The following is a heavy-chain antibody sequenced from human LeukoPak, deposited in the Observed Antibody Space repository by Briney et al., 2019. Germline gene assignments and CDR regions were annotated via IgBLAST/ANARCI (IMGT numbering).Heavy chain of an antibody. CDR3: ARDSVDGSGTYYNDSPDY. D-gene: IGHD3-10*01. V-gene: IGHV1-18*01. CDR1: GYTFTSYG. J-gene: IGHJ4*02. CDR2: ISAYNGNT. Sequence: ASLKVSCKASGYTFTSYGISWVRQAPGQGLECMAWISAYNGNTDYAQNLRGRVTMTTDTSTSTAYMELRSLSADDAAVYYCARDSVDGSGTYYNDSPDYWGQGTLVTVSS.